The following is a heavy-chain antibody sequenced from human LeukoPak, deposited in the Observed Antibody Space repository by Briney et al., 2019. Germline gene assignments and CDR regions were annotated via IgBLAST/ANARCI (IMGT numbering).Heavy chain of an antibody. D-gene: IGHD3-3*01. CDR2: IRYDGSNK. CDR3: AKDSDFWSGPNFDY. V-gene: IGHV3-30*02. Sequence: GGSLRLSCAASGYTFSSYGMHWVRQAPGKGLEWVVFIRYDGSNKYYADSVKGRFTISRDNSKNTLYLQMNSLRAEDTAVYYCAKDSDFWSGPNFDYWGQGTLVTVSS. CDR1: GYTFSSYG. J-gene: IGHJ4*02.